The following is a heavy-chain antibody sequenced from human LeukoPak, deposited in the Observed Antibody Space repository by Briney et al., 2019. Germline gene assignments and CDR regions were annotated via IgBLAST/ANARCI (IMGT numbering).Heavy chain of an antibody. Sequence: GASVKVSCKASGYTFTSYAMNWVRQAPGQGLEWMGWINTNTGDPTYAQGFTGRFVFSLDTSVSTAYLQISSLKAEDTAVYYCARRLRFFGLGYMDVWGKGTTVTVSS. D-gene: IGHD3-3*01. CDR2: INTNTGDP. CDR1: GYTFTSYA. CDR3: ARRLRFFGLGYMDV. J-gene: IGHJ6*03. V-gene: IGHV7-4-1*02.